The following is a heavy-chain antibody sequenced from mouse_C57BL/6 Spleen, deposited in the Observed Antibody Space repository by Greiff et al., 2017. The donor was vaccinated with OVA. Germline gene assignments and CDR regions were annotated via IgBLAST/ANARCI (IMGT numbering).Heavy chain of an antibody. V-gene: IGHV1-22*01. Sequence: EVQLQQSGPELVKPGASVKMSCKASGYTFTDYNMHWVKQSHGKSLEWIGYINPNNGGTSYNQKFKGKATLTVNKSSSTAYMELRSLTSEDSAVYYCARPEFPYGPPFAYWGQGTLVTVSA. D-gene: IGHD1-1*02. J-gene: IGHJ3*01. CDR3: ARPEFPYGPPFAY. CDR2: INPNNGGT. CDR1: GYTFTDYN.